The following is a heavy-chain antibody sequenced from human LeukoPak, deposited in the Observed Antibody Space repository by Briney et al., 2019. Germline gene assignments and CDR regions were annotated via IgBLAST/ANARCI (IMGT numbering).Heavy chain of an antibody. CDR1: GFTFSSYS. Sequence: PGGSLRLSCAASGFTFSSYSINWVRQAPGKGLEWVSSISSSSSYIYYADSVKGRFTISRDNAKNSLYLQMNSLRAEDTAVYYCARDLQGSDWFDHWGQGTLVTVSS. CDR3: ARDLQGSDWFDH. V-gene: IGHV3-21*01. J-gene: IGHJ5*02. CDR2: ISSSSSYI.